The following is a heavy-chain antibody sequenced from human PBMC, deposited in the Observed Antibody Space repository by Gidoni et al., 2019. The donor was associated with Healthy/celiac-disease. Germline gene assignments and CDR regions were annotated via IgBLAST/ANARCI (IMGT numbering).Heavy chain of an antibody. CDR1: GGTFSSYA. CDR3: ARVVGSSGWYGLWYFDL. J-gene: IGHJ2*01. CDR2: IIPIFGTA. V-gene: IGHV1-69*01. D-gene: IGHD6-19*01. Sequence: QVQLVQSGDEVKKPGSSVKVSCKASGGTFSSYAISWVRQAPGQGLEWMGGIIPIFGTANYAQKFQGRVTITADESTSTAYMELSSLRSEDTAVYYCARVVGSSGWYGLWYFDLWGRGTLVTVSS.